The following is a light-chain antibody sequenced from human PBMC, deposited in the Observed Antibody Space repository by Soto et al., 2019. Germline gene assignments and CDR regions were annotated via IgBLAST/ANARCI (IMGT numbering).Light chain of an antibody. J-gene: IGLJ1*01. CDR1: YSDIGAYNY. CDR2: EVS. CDR3: SSFKGTNSFV. V-gene: IGLV2-8*01. Sequence: QSALTQPHSASGSPGQSVTIPCTGTYSDIGAYNYVCWYQQRPGEAPKLIIYEVSKRPSGVPDRILASKSGNTASLTVSGLQAVDEANYYCSSFKGTNSFVFGTGTKLTVL.